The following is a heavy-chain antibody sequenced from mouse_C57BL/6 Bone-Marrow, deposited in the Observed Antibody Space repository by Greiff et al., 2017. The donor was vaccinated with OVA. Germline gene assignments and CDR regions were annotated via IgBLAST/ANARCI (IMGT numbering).Heavy chain of an antibody. D-gene: IGHD1-1*01. Sequence: QVQLKQPGAELVKPGASVKMSCKASGYTFTSYWITWVKQRPGQGLEWIGDIYPGSGSTNYNEKFKSKATLTVDPSSSTAYMQLSSLTSEASAVYYRAGREEGGEYWGQGTRGTVS. CDR2: IYPGSGST. V-gene: IGHV1-55*01. CDR1: GYTFTSYW. CDR3: AGREEGGEY. J-gene: IGHJ2*03.